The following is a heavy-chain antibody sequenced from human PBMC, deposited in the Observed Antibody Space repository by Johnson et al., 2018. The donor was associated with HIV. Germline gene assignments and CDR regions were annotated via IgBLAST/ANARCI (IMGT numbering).Heavy chain of an antibody. J-gene: IGHJ3*02. CDR3: ARVGLGSLWFGELNSAFDI. CDR1: GFSFDDYA. CDR2: INWNSASI. V-gene: IGHV3-9*01. Sequence: VQLVESGGGVVQPGRSLRLSCAASGFSFDDYAMHWVRQTPGKGLEWVSGINWNSASIAYADSVKGRFTISRDNARKSLYLQMNSLRAEDTAVYYCARVGLGSLWFGELNSAFDIWGQGTMVTVSS. D-gene: IGHD3-10*01.